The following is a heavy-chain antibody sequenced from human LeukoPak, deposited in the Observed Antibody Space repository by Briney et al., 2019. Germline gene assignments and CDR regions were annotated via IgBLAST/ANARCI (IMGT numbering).Heavy chain of an antibody. CDR3: ARDGVGDILTGYYPQPYYYYGMDV. Sequence: GGSLRLSCAASGFTFSSYAMSWVRQAPGKGLEWVSAISGSVGSTYYADSVKGRFTISRDNSKNTLYLQMNSLRAEDTAVYYCARDGVGDILTGYYPQPYYYYGMDVWGQGTTVTVSS. V-gene: IGHV3-23*01. J-gene: IGHJ6*02. CDR1: GFTFSSYA. CDR2: ISGSVGST. D-gene: IGHD3-9*01.